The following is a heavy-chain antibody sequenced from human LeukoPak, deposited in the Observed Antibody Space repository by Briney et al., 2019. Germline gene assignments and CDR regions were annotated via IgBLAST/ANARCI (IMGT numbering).Heavy chain of an antibody. Sequence: GASVKVSCKASGYTFSSYGISWVRQAPGQGLEWMGWISAYNGDTHYAQKFQGRVTMTTDTSTRTAYMELRSLRSDDTAVYYCARANPAPYDSSGYNFRGYFDYWGQGTRVTVSS. V-gene: IGHV1-18*01. CDR2: ISAYNGDT. CDR3: ARANPAPYDSSGYNFRGYFDY. J-gene: IGHJ4*02. D-gene: IGHD3-22*01. CDR1: GYTFSSYG.